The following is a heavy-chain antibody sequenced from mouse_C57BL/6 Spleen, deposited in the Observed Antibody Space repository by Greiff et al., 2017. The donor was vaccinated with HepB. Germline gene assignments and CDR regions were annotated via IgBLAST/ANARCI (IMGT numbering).Heavy chain of an antibody. V-gene: IGHV1-74*01. CDR2: IHPSDSDT. J-gene: IGHJ3*01. Sequence: QVQLQQPGAELVKPGASVKVSCKASGYTFTSYWMHWVKQRPGQGLEWIGRIHPSDSDTNYNQKFKGKATLTVDKSSSTAYMQLSSLTSEDSAVYYCAILDSSGYPFAYWGQGTLVTVSA. D-gene: IGHD3-2*02. CDR1: GYTFTSYW. CDR3: AILDSSGYPFAY.